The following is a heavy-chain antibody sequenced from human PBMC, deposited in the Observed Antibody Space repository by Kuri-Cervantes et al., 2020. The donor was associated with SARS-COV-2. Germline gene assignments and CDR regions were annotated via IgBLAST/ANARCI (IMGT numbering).Heavy chain of an antibody. CDR1: GGSISSYY. V-gene: IGHV4-59*01. CDR3: ARALRGWPPLNYFHH. D-gene: IGHD2-15*01. J-gene: IGHJ1*01. CDR2: IYYSGST. Sequence: SATLSFTYTASGGSISSYYWGWSRPPPGKGLEWIGYIYYSGSTNYNHSLKSRVTISGDTSKNQFSLKLSSVTAADTAVYYCARALRGWPPLNYFHHWGQGTLVTVSS.